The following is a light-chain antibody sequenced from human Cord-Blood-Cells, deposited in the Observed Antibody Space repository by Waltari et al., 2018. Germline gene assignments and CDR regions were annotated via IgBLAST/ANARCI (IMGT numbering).Light chain of an antibody. Sequence: SYVLTQPPSVSVAPGKTARITCGGNNIGSKSVHWYQQKPGQAPVLVVYDDSDRPSGIPECFAGSNAGNTATLPSSRVEAGDEADYYCQVWDSSSDHWVFGGGTKLTVL. CDR2: DDS. J-gene: IGLJ3*02. CDR3: QVWDSSSDHWV. V-gene: IGLV3-21*03. CDR1: NIGSKS.